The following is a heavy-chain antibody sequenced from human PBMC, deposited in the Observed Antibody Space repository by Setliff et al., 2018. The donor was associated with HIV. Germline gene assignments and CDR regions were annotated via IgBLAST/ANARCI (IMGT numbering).Heavy chain of an antibody. CDR1: GFNFNHYA. CDR2: ITWNRAII. CDR3: AKGRDGDLNHFDY. V-gene: IGHV3-9*03. D-gene: IGHD4-17*01. J-gene: IGHJ4*02. Sequence: GGSLRLSCTASGFNFNHYAMHWVRQVPGKGLEWFAGITWNRAIIAYADSVKGRFTVSRDDAENSLYLQMSSLGPEDMGLYYCAKGRDGDLNHFDYWGQGTRVTVSS.